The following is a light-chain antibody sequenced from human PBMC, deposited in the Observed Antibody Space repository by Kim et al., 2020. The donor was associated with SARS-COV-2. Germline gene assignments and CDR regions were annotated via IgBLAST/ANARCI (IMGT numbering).Light chain of an antibody. Sequence: APGKTATIICGGTNIGGKGVQWYQQKPGQAPVWVIYYDSGRPSGIPERFSGSNSGNTATLTISRVEAGDEADYYCQVWDSSSDHYIFGSGTKVTVL. V-gene: IGLV3-21*04. CDR2: YDS. CDR1: NIGGKG. CDR3: QVWDSSSDHYI. J-gene: IGLJ1*01.